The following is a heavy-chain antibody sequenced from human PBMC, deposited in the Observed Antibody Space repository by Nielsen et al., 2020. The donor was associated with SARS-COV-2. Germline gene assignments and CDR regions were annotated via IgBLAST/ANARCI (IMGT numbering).Heavy chain of an antibody. V-gene: IGHV4-39*01. CDR2: IYYSGST. CDR3: ARSPNYVWGSYRRNGPCWFDP. D-gene: IGHD3-16*02. J-gene: IGHJ5*02. Sequence: RQAPGKGLEWIGSIYYSGSTYYNPSLKSRVTISVDTSKNQFSLKLSSVTAADTAVYYCARSPNYVWGSYRRNGPCWFDPWGQGTLVTVSS.